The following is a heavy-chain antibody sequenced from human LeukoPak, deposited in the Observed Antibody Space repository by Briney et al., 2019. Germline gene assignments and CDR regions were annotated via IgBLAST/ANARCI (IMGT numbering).Heavy chain of an antibody. J-gene: IGHJ3*02. CDR1: GFTFSSYA. Sequence: GGSLRLSCAASGFTFSSYAMHWVRQAPGKGLEWVAVISYDGSNKYYADSVKGRFTISRDNSKNTLYLQMNSLRAEDTAVYYCARYASEGGAFDIWGQGTMVTVSS. V-gene: IGHV3-30*01. D-gene: IGHD3-16*01. CDR2: ISYDGSNK. CDR3: ARYASEGGAFDI.